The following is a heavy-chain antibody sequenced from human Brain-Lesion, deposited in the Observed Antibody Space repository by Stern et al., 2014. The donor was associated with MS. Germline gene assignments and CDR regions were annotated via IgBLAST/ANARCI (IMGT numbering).Heavy chain of an antibody. CDR2: INPNTGGT. D-gene: IGHD3-3*01. CDR1: GYIFTGYY. V-gene: IGHV1-2*02. CDR3: ARDQRGITIFGVVTDYYYLGMDV. J-gene: IGHJ6*02. Sequence: QLVQSGAEVKKPGASVKVSCKTSGYIFTGYYIHWERQAPGQGLDWMAWINPNTGGTKYAPKFQGRVTMSRDTSISTAYVELSSLTSDDTAVYYCARDQRGITIFGVVTDYYYLGMDVWGQGTTVTVSS.